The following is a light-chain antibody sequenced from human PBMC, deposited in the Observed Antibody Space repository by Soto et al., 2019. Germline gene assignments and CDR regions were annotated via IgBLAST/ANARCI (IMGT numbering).Light chain of an antibody. V-gene: IGKV3-20*01. J-gene: IGKJ3*01. CDR1: QTVTRSY. CDR3: QQLNIFPPLFT. Sequence: EIVLTQSPGTMSLSPGERVTLSCRASQTVTRSYLAWYQQKPGQAPRLLIYGASIRATGIPDRFSGSGSGTDFTLTISRLEPEDFATYFCQQLNIFPPLFTFGPGTKVDIK. CDR2: GAS.